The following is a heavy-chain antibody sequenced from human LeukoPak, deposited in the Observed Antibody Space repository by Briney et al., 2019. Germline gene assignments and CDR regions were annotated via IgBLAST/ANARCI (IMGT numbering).Heavy chain of an antibody. V-gene: IGHV4-38-2*02. D-gene: IGHD2-2*01. CDR3: SRVAVYCSSSSCYPYYFDY. J-gene: IGHJ4*02. CDR1: GYSISSGYY. Sequence: SETLSLTCTVSGYSISSGYYWGCIRQPPGKGLEWIRSIYHSGSTYYNHSLKSRVTISVDTSKNQFSLKLSSVTAAETAVYYCSRVAVYCSSSSCYPYYFDYWGQGTLVTVSS. CDR2: IYHSGST.